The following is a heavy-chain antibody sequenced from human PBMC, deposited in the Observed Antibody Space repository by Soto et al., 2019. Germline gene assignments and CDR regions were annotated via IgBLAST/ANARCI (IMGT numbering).Heavy chain of an antibody. CDR2: IYLSDSDT. V-gene: IGHV5-51*01. CDR3: TTAGQNFQELVLPVDY. D-gene: IGHD3-9*01. CDR1: GYSLTTYW. J-gene: IGHJ4*02. Sequence: GESLKISCKTSGYSLTTYWFAWVRQMPGKGLEWMGIIYLSDSDTIYSPSAQGHFTISADKSIKTAYLQMNSLKTEDTAVYYCTTAGQNFQELVLPVDYWGQGTLVTVSS.